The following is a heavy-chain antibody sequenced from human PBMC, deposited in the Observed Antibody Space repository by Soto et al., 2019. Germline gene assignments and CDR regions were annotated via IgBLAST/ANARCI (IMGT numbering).Heavy chain of an antibody. CDR2: ISYDGSNK. CDR1: GFTFSSYA. CDR3: ARAFVLRFLEWLLFHPYYYYGMDV. D-gene: IGHD3-3*01. J-gene: IGHJ6*02. Sequence: GGSLRLSCAASGFTFSSYAMHWVRQAPGKGLEWVAVISYDGSNKYYADSVKGRFTISRDNSKNTLYLQMNSLRAEDTAVYYCARAFVLRFLEWLLFHPYYYYGMDVWGQGTTVTVSS. V-gene: IGHV3-30-3*01.